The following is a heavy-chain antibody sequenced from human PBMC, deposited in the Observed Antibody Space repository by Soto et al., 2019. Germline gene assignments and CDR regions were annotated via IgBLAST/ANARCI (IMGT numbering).Heavy chain of an antibody. V-gene: IGHV1-24*01. CDR3: ATDARFLIAAAGTGAFDI. CDR1: GYTLTELS. Sequence: GASVKVSCKVSGYTLTELSMHWVRQAPGKGLEWMGGFDPEDGETIYAQKFQGRVTMTEDTSTDTAYMELSSLRSEDTAVYYCATDARFLIAAAGTGAFDIWGQGTMVTVSS. CDR2: FDPEDGET. D-gene: IGHD6-13*01. J-gene: IGHJ3*02.